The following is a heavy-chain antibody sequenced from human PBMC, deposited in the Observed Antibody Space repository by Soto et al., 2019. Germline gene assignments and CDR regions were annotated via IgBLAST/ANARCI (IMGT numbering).Heavy chain of an antibody. J-gene: IGHJ4*02. CDR2: ISDRPTGHT. CDR1: GFTFSHYT. D-gene: IGHD1-20*01. CDR3: PPRITAPFDY. Sequence: GGSLRLSCVASGFTFSHYTLNWVRRAPGKGLEWVSTISDRPTGHTHYAESVRGRFTISRDDSRDTVFLQMDSLRAEDTAVYICPPRITAPFDYWARESWSPSPQ. V-gene: IGHV3-23*01.